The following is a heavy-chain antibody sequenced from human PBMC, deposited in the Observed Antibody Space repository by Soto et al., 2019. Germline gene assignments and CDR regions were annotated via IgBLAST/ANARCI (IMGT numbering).Heavy chain of an antibody. V-gene: IGHV1-2*04. CDR3: AREGPGGPDSQIDY. CDR1: GYTFTGYY. D-gene: IGHD2-8*02. Sequence: QVQLVQSGAEVKKPGASVKVSCKASGYTFTGYYMHWVRQAPGQGLEGMGGINPNSGGTNYAQKFQGWVTMTRDTSLRTEYMELSRLRSDDTAVYYWAREGPGGPDSQIDYWGQGTLVTVSS. CDR2: INPNSGGT. J-gene: IGHJ4*02.